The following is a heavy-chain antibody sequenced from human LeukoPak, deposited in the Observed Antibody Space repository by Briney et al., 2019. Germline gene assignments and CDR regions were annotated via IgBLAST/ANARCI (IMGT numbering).Heavy chain of an antibody. Sequence: SETLSLTCTVSGGSISTDDYYWTWIRQPPGKGLEWIGDIYYSGSTNYNPTLKSRLTISVDTSKNQFSLKLTSVTAADTAVYYCAREATTGTTHFDSWGQGTLVTVSS. CDR2: IYYSGST. CDR1: GGSISTDDYY. V-gene: IGHV4-30-4*01. CDR3: AREATTGTTHFDS. J-gene: IGHJ4*02. D-gene: IGHD4-17*01.